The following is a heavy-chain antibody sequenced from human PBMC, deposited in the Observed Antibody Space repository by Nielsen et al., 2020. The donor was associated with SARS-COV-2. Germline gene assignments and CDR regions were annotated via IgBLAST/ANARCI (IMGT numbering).Heavy chain of an antibody. D-gene: IGHD5-18*01. V-gene: IGHV1-18*01. CDR1: GYTFTSYG. J-gene: IGHJ4*02. CDR2: ISAYNGNT. Sequence: ASVKVSCKASGYTFTSYGISWVRQAPGQGLEWMGWISAYNGNTNYAQKLQGRVTMTTDTSTSTACMELRSLRSDDTAVYYCARDSSDYGYVGGYWGQGTLVTVSS. CDR3: ARDSSDYGYVGGY.